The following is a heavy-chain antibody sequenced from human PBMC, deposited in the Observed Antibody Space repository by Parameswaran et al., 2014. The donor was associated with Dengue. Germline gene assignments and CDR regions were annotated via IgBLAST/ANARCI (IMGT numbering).Heavy chain of an antibody. V-gene: IGHV4-39*01. J-gene: IGHJ4*02. CDR2: IYYSGST. D-gene: IGHD3-9*01. Sequence: VRQAPGKGLEWIGSIYYSGSTYYNPSLKSRVTISVDTSKNQFSLKLSSVTAADTAVYYCARLDYDILTGRGGDYWGQGTLVTVSS. CDR3: ARLDYDILTGRGGDY.